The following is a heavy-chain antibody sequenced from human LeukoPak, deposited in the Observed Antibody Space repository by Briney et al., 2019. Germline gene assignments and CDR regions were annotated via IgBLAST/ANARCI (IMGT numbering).Heavy chain of an antibody. J-gene: IGHJ1*01. CDR1: GYTLTSYG. D-gene: IGHD6-19*01. CDR3: ARDIAYSSGWSYEYFQH. Sequence: ASVKVSCKASGYTLTSYGISGVRHAPGQGLEWMGWISAYNGNTNYAQKPQGRVTMTTDTSTSTDYMELRSLRSDDTAVYYCARDIAYSSGWSYEYFQHWGQGTLVTVSS. CDR2: ISAYNGNT. V-gene: IGHV1-18*01.